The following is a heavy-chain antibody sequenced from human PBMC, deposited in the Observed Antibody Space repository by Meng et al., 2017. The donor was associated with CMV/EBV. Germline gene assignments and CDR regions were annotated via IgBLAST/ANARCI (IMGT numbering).Heavy chain of an antibody. V-gene: IGHV2-70*20. CDR2: IDWDDDK. J-gene: IGHJ4*02. CDR3: ARISGSFYYFDY. CDR1: GFSLSTSGMC. D-gene: IGHD1-26*01. Sequence: SGPTLVKPPQTLTLTCTFSGFSLSTSGMCVSWVRQPPGKALEWLALIDWDDDKYYSTSLKTRLTISKDTSKNQVVLTMTNMDPVDTATYYCARISGSFYYFDYWGQGTLVTVSS.